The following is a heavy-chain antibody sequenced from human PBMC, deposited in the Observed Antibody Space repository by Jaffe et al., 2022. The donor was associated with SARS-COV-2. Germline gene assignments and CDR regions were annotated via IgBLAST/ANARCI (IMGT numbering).Heavy chain of an antibody. V-gene: IGHV4-59*01. J-gene: IGHJ4*02. CDR2: IYYSGST. Sequence: QVQLQESGPGLVKPSETLSLTCTVSGGSISSYYWSWIRQPPGKGLEWIGYIYYSGSTNYNPSLKSRVTISVDTSKNQFSLKLSSVTAADTAVYYCARDSSGWPRGGFDYWGQGTLVTVSS. CDR3: ARDSSGWPRGGFDY. CDR1: GGSISSYY. D-gene: IGHD6-19*01.